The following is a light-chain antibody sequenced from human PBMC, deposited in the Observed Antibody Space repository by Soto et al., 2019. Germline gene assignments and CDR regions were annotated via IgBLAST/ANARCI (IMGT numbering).Light chain of an antibody. CDR3: AVWDDGLNAWV. Sequence: QSVLTQPPSVSEAPRQRVTISCSGSRSNIGNNAVNWYQQFPGKAPKLLIYYDDLLSSGVSDRFSGSKSGTSASLAINGLQSEDEADYYCAVWDDGLNAWVFGGGTKLTVL. CDR1: RSNIGNNA. CDR2: YDD. J-gene: IGLJ3*02. V-gene: IGLV1-36*01.